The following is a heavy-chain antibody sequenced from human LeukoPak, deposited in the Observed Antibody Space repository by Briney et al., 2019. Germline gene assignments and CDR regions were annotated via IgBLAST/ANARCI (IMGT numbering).Heavy chain of an antibody. CDR2: MNSNSGNT. J-gene: IGHJ5*02. V-gene: IGHV1-8*01. Sequence: ASVKVSCKASGYTFTNYDINWVRQAPGEGPEWMGWMNSNSGNTSYAQKFQGRVAMTRNTAISTAYMELSSLKSEDTAVYYCARGGYSGYDFGGVGLDPWGQGTLVTVSS. D-gene: IGHD5-12*01. CDR3: ARGGYSGYDFGGVGLDP. CDR1: GYTFTNYD.